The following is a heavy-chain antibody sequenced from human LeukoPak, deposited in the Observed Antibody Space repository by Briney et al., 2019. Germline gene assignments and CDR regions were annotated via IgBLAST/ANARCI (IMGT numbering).Heavy chain of an antibody. V-gene: IGHV3-21*01. Sequence: GGSLRLSCAASGFTFSSYEMNWVRQAPGKGLEWVSSISSSSSYIYYADSVKARFTISRDNAKNSLYLQVNSLRAEDTAVYYCARDRTTVTTFDYWGQGTLVTVSS. CDR1: GFTFSSYE. CDR2: ISSSSSYI. CDR3: ARDRTTVTTFDY. J-gene: IGHJ4*02. D-gene: IGHD4-17*01.